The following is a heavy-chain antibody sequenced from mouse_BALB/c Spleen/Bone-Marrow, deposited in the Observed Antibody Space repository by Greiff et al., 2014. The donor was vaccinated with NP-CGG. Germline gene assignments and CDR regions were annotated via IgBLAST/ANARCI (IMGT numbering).Heavy chain of an antibody. CDR3: ANYYYGSSLFAY. CDR2: IDPANGNT. CDR1: GFNIKDTY. J-gene: IGHJ3*01. V-gene: IGHV14-3*02. D-gene: IGHD1-1*01. Sequence: VQLKESGAELVKPGASVKLSSTASGFNIKDTYMHWVKQRPEQGLEWIGRIDPANGNTKYDPKFQGKATITADTSSNTAYLQLSSLTSEDTAVYYCANYYYGSSLFAYWGQGTLVTVSA.